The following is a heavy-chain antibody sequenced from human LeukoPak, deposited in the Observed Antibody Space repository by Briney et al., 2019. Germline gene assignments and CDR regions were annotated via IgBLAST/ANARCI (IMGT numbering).Heavy chain of an antibody. J-gene: IGHJ4*02. V-gene: IGHV3-30*03. CDR2: ISYDGSNK. CDR1: GFTFSSYG. CDR3: ARIRDDYNPLDY. Sequence: GGSLRLSCAASGFTFSSYGMHWVRQDPGKGLEWVAVISYDGSNKYYADSVKGRFTISRDNSKNTLYLQMNSLRAEDTAVYYCARIRDDYNPLDYWGQGTLVTVSS. D-gene: IGHD5-24*01.